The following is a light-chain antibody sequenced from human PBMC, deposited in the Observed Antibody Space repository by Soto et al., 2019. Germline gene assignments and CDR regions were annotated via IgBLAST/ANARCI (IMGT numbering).Light chain of an antibody. CDR2: AAT. CDR3: QQSHNTPYT. V-gene: IGKV1-39*01. Sequence: DIQMTQSPSSLSASVGDRVTITCRASQSINNYLNWYQQREGKAPKLLIYAATSLQSGVPPRFSGSGSGTYFNLTISGLQPEDVATYYCQQSHNTPYTFGLGTKWEVK. J-gene: IGKJ2*01. CDR1: QSINNY.